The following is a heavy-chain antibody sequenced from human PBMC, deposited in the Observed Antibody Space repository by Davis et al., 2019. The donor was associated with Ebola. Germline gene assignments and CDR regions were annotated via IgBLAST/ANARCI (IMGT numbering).Heavy chain of an antibody. D-gene: IGHD6-19*01. CDR1: GFTFDNFW. Sequence: GESLKISCAASGFTFDNFWMGWVRQAPGKGLEWVANIYRDGSEKYYVDSVKGRFTISRDNTKNSLYLQMNSLRAEDTAVYFCARGVAVGGFYFEYWGQGTLVTVSS. J-gene: IGHJ4*02. V-gene: IGHV3-7*03. CDR3: ARGVAVGGFYFEY. CDR2: IYRDGSEK.